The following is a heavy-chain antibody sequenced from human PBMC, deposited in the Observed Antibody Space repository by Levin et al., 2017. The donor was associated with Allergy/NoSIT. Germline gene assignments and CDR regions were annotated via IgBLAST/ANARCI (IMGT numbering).Heavy chain of an antibody. CDR3: ARGPDPYYDFWSGYLNY. CDR2: INSDGSST. Sequence: GESLKISCAASGFTFSSYWMHWVRQAPGKGLVWVSRINSDGSSTSYADSVKGRFTISRDNAKNTLYLQMNSLRAEDTAVYYCARGPDPYYDFWSGYLNYWGQGTLVTVSS. D-gene: IGHD3-3*01. J-gene: IGHJ4*02. CDR1: GFTFSSYW. V-gene: IGHV3-74*01.